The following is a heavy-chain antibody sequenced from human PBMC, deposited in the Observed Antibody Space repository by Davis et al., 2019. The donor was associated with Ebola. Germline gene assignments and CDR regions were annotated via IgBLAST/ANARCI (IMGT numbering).Heavy chain of an antibody. CDR1: GGTFSSYA. D-gene: IGHD2-2*01. Sequence: SVKVSCKASGGTFSSYAISWVRQAPGQGLEWMGGIIPIFGTANYAQKFQGRVTITADESTSTAYMELSSLRSEDTAVYYCAIGPVVPAAMETGMDVWGQGTTVTVSS. V-gene: IGHV1-69*13. J-gene: IGHJ6*02. CDR2: IIPIFGTA. CDR3: AIGPVVPAAMETGMDV.